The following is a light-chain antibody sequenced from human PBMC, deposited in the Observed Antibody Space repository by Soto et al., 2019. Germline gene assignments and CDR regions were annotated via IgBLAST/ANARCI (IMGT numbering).Light chain of an antibody. CDR2: AAS. CDR1: QTISSY. J-gene: IGKJ1*01. V-gene: IGKV1-39*01. Sequence: DIQMTQSPSSLSASVGDRVTITCRASQTISSYLNWYQQKPGKDPKLLIYAASSLPSGVPSRFSGSGSGTDFTLTISGLQTEDFTTYYCQQSYSTHRTFGKGTKVEIK. CDR3: QQSYSTHRT.